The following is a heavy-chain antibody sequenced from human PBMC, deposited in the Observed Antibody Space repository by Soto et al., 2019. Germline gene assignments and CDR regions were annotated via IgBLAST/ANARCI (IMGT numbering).Heavy chain of an antibody. V-gene: IGHV4-34*01. CDR3: ARESHDILTGPPWVWYCDL. D-gene: IGHD3-9*01. J-gene: IGHJ2*01. CDR2: INDRGSI. CDR1: GGPFSGYY. Sequence: QVQLQPWGAGPVRPWEALALTRGVSGGPFSGYYWAWIRQSPGKGLEWIGEINDRGSINYNPSLKRRVSISVDTSKNPYALNLRSVTAADTAVYYCARESHDILTGPPWVWYCDLWGRGTLVTVSS.